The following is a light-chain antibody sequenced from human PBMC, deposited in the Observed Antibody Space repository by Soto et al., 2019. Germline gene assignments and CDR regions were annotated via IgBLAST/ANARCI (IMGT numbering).Light chain of an antibody. Sequence: EIVMTQSPATLSLSQGGRATLSCRASQSISDTLAWYQQKPGQAPRLLIHGASTRATGFPARFSGSGSGTDFTLTISSLQSEDFAVYYCQQYNNWPWTFGQGTKVDIK. CDR1: QSISDT. J-gene: IGKJ1*01. V-gene: IGKV3-15*01. CDR3: QQYNNWPWT. CDR2: GAS.